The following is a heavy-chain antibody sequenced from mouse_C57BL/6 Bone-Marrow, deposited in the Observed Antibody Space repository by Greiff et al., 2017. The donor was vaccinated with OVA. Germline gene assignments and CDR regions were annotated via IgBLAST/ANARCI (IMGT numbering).Heavy chain of an antibody. Sequence: VHVKQSGAELVRPGASVKLSCTASGFNIKDDYMHWVKQRPEQGLEWIGWIDPENGDTEYASKFQGKATITADTSSNTAYLQLSSLTSEDTAVYYCTTGRLYGNYVLYAMDYWGQGTSVTVSS. V-gene: IGHV14-4*01. CDR2: IDPENGDT. CDR1: GFNIKDDY. D-gene: IGHD2-1*01. J-gene: IGHJ4*01. CDR3: TTGRLYGNYVLYAMDY.